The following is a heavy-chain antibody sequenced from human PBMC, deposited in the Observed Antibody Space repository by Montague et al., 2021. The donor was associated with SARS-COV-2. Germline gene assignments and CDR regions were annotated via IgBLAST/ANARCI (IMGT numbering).Heavy chain of an antibody. CDR2: IYNSGTT. CDR3: ARHRSYGDHSLDNWFHP. J-gene: IGHJ5*02. CDR1: GDSTSCPNCY. V-gene: IGHV4-39*01. D-gene: IGHD4-17*01. Sequence: SETLSLTCTVSGDSTSCPNCYWGWIRQAPGKGLDWIGTIYNSGTTYYNPSLKSRPTISIDTSKNQFSLKPTSVTAADTAVYYCARHRSYGDHSLDNWFHPWGQGTLVTVSS.